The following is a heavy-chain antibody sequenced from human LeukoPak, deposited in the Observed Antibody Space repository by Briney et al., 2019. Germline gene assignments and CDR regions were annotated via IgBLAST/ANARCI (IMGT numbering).Heavy chain of an antibody. CDR2: IRSKADSYAT. J-gene: IGHJ4*02. D-gene: IGHD3-10*01. V-gene: IGHV3-73*01. CDR3: TRPGWGIASFDY. Sequence: GGSLRLSCAASGFTFSGSAIHWVRQASGKGLEWVGRIRSKADSYATAYAASVKGRFTISRDDSKNTAYLQMNSLKTEDTAVYYCTRPGWGIASFDYGAQGTLVTVSS. CDR1: GFTFSGSA.